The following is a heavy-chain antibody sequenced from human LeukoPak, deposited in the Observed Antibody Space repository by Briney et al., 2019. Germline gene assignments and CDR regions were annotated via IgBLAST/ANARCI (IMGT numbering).Heavy chain of an antibody. CDR1: GFTFTFYG. V-gene: IGHV3-30*03. D-gene: IGHD2-15*01. J-gene: IGHJ4*02. Sequence: AGGSLRLSCADSGFTFTFYGMHWARQAPGKGLEWLAVISDDGTKKSYADSVKGRFTISRDNAKNSLYLQMNSLRAEDTAVYYCARGTLVVAALDYWGQGTLVTVSS. CDR2: ISDDGTKK. CDR3: ARGTLVVAALDY.